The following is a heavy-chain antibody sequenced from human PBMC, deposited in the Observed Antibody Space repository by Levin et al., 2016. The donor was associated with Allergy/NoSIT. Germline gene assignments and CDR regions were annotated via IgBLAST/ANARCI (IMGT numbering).Heavy chain of an antibody. J-gene: IGHJ6*02. CDR3: AKDKMGTKRSSGPRLVYYYGMDV. CDR2: ISGSGGST. V-gene: IGHV3-23*01. Sequence: GESLKISCAASGFTFSSYAMSWVRQAPGKGLEWVSAISGSGGSTYYADSVKGRFTISRDNSKNTLYLQMNSLRAEDTAVYYCAKDKMGTKRSSGPRLVYYYGMDVWGQGTTVTVSS. CDR1: GFTFSSYA. D-gene: IGHD1-14*01.